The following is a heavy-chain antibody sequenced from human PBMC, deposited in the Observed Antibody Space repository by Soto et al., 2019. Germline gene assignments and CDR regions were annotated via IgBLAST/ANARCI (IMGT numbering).Heavy chain of an antibody. CDR3: ARHYYDFWSGQSGYYFDY. Sequence: SETLSLTCTVSGGSISSDYWSWIRQPAGEGLEWIGRIYSSGSTNYNPSLQSRVTMSVDTSKNQFSLKLSSVTAADTAVYYCARHYYDFWSGQSGYYFDYWGPGTLVTVSS. J-gene: IGHJ4*02. V-gene: IGHV4-4*07. CDR2: IYSSGST. CDR1: GGSISSDY. D-gene: IGHD3-3*01.